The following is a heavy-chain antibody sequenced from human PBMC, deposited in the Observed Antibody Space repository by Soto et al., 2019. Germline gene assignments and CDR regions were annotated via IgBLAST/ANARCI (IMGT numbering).Heavy chain of an antibody. D-gene: IGHD2-8*01. V-gene: IGHV3-30*18. CDR3: AKDMAPIYCTNGVCYTGGIDY. CDR2: ISYDGSKK. Sequence: PGGSLRLSCAASGFTFSSYGMHWVRQAPGKGLEWVAVISYDGSKKYYADSVRGRFTISRDNSKNTLYLQMNSLRAEDTAVYYCAKDMAPIYCTNGVCYTGGIDYWGQGTPVNVSS. CDR1: GFTFSSYG. J-gene: IGHJ4*02.